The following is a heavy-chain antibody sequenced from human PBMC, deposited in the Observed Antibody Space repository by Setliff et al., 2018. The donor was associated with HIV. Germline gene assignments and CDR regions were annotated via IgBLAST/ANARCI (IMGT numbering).Heavy chain of an antibody. CDR2: IYYSGST. CDR3: ARDATSEGYMDV. V-gene: IGHV4-61*05. J-gene: IGHJ6*03. CDR1: GGSISSSSSF. Sequence: SETLSLTCTVSGGSISSSSSFWGWIRQPPGKGLEWIGYIYYSGSTNYNPSLKSRVTISVDTSENQFSLKLTSVTAADTAMYFCARDATSEGYMDVWGKGTTVTVSS.